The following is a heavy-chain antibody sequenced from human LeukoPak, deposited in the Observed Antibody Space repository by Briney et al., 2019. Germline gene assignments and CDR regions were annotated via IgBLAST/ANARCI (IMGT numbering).Heavy chain of an antibody. J-gene: IGHJ6*03. CDR3: ARGHWELYYMDV. CDR2: VSAYNGNT. D-gene: IGHD1-26*01. CDR1: GYTFTGYY. Sequence: GASVKVSCNASGYTFTGYYMHWVRQAPGQGLEWMGWVSAYNGNTNYAQKLQGRVTMTTDTSTSTAYMELRSLRSDDTAVYYCARGHWELYYMDVWGKGTTVTVSS. V-gene: IGHV1-18*04.